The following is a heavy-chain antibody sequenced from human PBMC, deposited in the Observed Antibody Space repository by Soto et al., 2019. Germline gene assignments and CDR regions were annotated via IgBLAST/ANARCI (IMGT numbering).Heavy chain of an antibody. D-gene: IGHD6-25*01. V-gene: IGHV1-18*01. CDR1: GYIFTSFG. Sequence: ASVKVSCKASGYIFTSFGISWVRQAPGQGLEWMGWISAYNGNTNYAQNLQGRVTMTTDTSTSTAYMELRSLRSDDTAVYYCARDTSRLYVDYWGQGALVTVS. CDR3: ARDTSRLYVDY. J-gene: IGHJ4*02. CDR2: ISAYNGNT.